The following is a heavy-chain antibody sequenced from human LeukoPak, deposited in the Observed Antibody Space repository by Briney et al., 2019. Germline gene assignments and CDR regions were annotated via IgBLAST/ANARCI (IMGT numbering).Heavy chain of an antibody. CDR1: GYSISSDYY. D-gene: IGHD3-9*01. Sequence: SETLSLTCTVSGYSISSDYYWGWLRQPPGKGLEWIGFIYHSGSTYYDPSLKSRVTISVATYKNPFSLKLRSVTATAPDVYYSARGDIRKAYDTDYGGQGNLVTVTS. V-gene: IGHV4-38-2*02. CDR2: IYHSGST. J-gene: IGHJ4*02. CDR3: ARGDIRKAYDTDY.